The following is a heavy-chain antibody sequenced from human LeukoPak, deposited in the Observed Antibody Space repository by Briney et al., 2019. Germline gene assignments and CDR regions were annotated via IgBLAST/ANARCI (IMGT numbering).Heavy chain of an antibody. Sequence: SETLSLTCAVYGGSFSGYYWSWIRQPPGKGLEWIGEIIHSGSTNYNPSLKSRVTISVDTSKNQFSLKLLSVTAADTAVYYCARGMQQLYHFDSWGRGTLVTVSS. CDR2: IIHSGST. D-gene: IGHD6-13*01. J-gene: IGHJ4*02. CDR1: GGSFSGYY. CDR3: ARGMQQLYHFDS. V-gene: IGHV4-34*01.